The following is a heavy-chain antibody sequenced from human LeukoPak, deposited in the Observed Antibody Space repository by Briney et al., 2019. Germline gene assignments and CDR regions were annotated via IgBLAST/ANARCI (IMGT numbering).Heavy chain of an antibody. CDR3: AREFTAPNFWSGSNRAFDI. CDR1: GGSISSYY. J-gene: IGHJ3*02. Sequence: SETLSLTCTVSGGSISSYYWSWIRQPAGKGLEWIGRIYTSGSTNYNPSLKSRVTMSVDTSKNQFSLKLSSVTAADTAVYYCAREFTAPNFWSGSNRAFDIWGQGTMVTVSS. CDR2: IYTSGST. D-gene: IGHD3-3*01. V-gene: IGHV4-4*07.